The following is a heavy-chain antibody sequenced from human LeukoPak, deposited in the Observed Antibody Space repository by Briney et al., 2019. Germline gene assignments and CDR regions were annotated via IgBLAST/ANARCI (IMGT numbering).Heavy chain of an antibody. D-gene: IGHD3-22*01. Sequence: GGSLRLSCAASGFTFSSYAMSWVRQAPGSRLEWVSAISGSGGSTYYADSVKGRFTISRDNSKNTLYLQMNSLRAEDTAVYYCASQDYYDSSSYLSDAFDIWGQGTMVTVSS. CDR3: ASQDYYDSSSYLSDAFDI. J-gene: IGHJ3*02. V-gene: IGHV3-23*01. CDR1: GFTFSSYA. CDR2: ISGSGGST.